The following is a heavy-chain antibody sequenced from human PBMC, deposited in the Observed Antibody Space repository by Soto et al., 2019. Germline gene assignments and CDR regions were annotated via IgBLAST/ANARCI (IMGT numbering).Heavy chain of an antibody. V-gene: IGHV4-39*01. J-gene: IGHJ3*02. CDR2: IYYSGST. CDR3: ARHLQEKLRYFGSGGRDI. Sequence: QLQLQESGPGLVKPSETLSLTCTVSGGSISSSSYYWGWIRQPPGKGLEWIGSIYYSGSTYYNPSLKSRVTISVDTSKNQFSLKLSSVTAADTAVYYCARHLQEKLRYFGSGGRDIWGQGTMVTVSS. D-gene: IGHD3-9*01. CDR1: GGSISSSSYY.